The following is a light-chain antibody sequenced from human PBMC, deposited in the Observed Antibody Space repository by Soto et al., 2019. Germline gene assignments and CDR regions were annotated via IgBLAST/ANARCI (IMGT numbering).Light chain of an antibody. CDR3: TSYTSTSTPYV. CDR1: SSDVGRYMY. V-gene: IGLV2-14*01. J-gene: IGLJ1*01. Sequence: QSVLTQPASVSGSPGQSITISCAGTSSDVGRYMYVSWYQQHPGKAPKLIICDVYNRPSGVSNRFSGSKSGNTASLTISGLQAEDEAAYYCTSYTSTSTPYVFGGGTKVTVL. CDR2: DVY.